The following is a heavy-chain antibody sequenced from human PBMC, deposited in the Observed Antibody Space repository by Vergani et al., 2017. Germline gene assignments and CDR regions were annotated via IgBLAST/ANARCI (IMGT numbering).Heavy chain of an antibody. CDR3: ANLFTSSRAGFEY. D-gene: IGHD2-2*01. V-gene: IGHV4-30-4*08. CDR1: GAYVGSGGYY. J-gene: IGHJ4*02. CDR2: IYYSGTT. Sequence: QVQLQESGPGLVKASQTLSLTCSVSGAYVGSGGYYWSWVRQRPGMGLDWIGYIYYSGTTFYKPSLKSRLSISLDTSKNQFSLRLRSVTAADTAVYFCANLFTSSRAGFEYWGPGTLVTVSS.